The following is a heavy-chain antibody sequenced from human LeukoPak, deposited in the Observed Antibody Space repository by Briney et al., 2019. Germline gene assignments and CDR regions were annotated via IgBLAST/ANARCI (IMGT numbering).Heavy chain of an antibody. J-gene: IGHJ4*02. Sequence: GGSLTLSCAASDFTFSSYWMIWVCQDPGRGLELVANIKTDGSQIYCVDSVKGRFTISRDNAKNSLYLQMSSLRAEDTAVYYCARDLNWETYWGQGTLVTVSS. CDR2: IKTDGSQI. D-gene: IGHD1-1*01. CDR1: DFTFSSYW. V-gene: IGHV3-7*01. CDR3: ARDLNWETY.